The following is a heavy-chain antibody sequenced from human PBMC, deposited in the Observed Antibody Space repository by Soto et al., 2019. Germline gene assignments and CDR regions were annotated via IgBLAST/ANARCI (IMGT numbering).Heavy chain of an antibody. V-gene: IGHV1-8*01. J-gene: IGHJ3*02. CDR3: ARGSPGGLLWFGESVSYAFDI. CDR2: MNPNSGNT. CDR1: GYTFTSYD. Sequence: ASVKVSCKASGYTFTSYDINWVRRATGQGLEWMGWMNPNSGNTGYAQKFQGRVTMTRNTSISTAYMELSSLRSEDTAVYYCARGSPGGLLWFGESVSYAFDICGQGTMVTVSS. D-gene: IGHD3-10*01.